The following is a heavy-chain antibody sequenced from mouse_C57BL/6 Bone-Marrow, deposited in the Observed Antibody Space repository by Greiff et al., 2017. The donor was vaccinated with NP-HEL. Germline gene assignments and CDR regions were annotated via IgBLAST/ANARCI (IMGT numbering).Heavy chain of an antibody. J-gene: IGHJ4*01. CDR1: GYSITSGYY. V-gene: IGHV3-6*01. Sequence: EVQLQESGPGLVKPSQSLSLTCSVTGYSITSGYYWNWIRQFPGNKLEWMGYISYDGSNNYNPSLKNRISITRDTSKNQFFLKLNSVTTEDTATYYCARLIYYDYDDAMDYWGQGTSVTVSS. CDR2: ISYDGSN. D-gene: IGHD2-4*01. CDR3: ARLIYYDYDDAMDY.